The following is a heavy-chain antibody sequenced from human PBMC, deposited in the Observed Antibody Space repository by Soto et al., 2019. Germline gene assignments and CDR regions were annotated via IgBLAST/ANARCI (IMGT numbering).Heavy chain of an antibody. CDR3: SRQASDFWSGKPQYYMDV. D-gene: IGHD3-3*01. Sequence: EVQLVESGGGLVQPGGSLKLSCAASGFTFSGSAMHWVRQASGKGLEWVGRIRSKGNNYATVYGASLKGRFTISRDEAKHTAYLQMNSLNTEDTAVYYCSRQASDFWSGKPQYYMDVWGNGTTVTVSS. V-gene: IGHV3-73*01. CDR1: GFTFSGSA. J-gene: IGHJ6*03. CDR2: IRSKGNNYAT.